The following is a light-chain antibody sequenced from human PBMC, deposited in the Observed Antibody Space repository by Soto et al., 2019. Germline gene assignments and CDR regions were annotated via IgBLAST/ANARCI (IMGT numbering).Light chain of an antibody. V-gene: IGLV2-14*01. CDR2: EVS. CDR1: SSDVGNYKY. J-gene: IGLJ1*01. Sequence: SALTQPASVSGSPGQSITISVTGTSSDVGNYKYVSWYQQHPGKAPKLMIYEVSNRPSGVSNRFSGSKSGNTASLTISGLQAEDETDYYCFSYTSSGTYVFGTGTKVTVL. CDR3: FSYTSSGTYV.